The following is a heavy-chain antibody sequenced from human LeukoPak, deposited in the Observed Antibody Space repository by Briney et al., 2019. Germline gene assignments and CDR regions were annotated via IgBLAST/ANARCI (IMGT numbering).Heavy chain of an antibody. Sequence: PSETLSLTCAVYGGSFSGYYWSWIRRPPGKGLEWIGEINHSGSTNYNPSLKSRVTISVDTSKNQFSLKLSSVTAADTAVYYCARGDLWFGELLAYWGQGTLVTVSS. J-gene: IGHJ4*02. V-gene: IGHV4-34*01. CDR2: INHSGST. CDR3: ARGDLWFGELLAY. CDR1: GGSFSGYY. D-gene: IGHD3-10*01.